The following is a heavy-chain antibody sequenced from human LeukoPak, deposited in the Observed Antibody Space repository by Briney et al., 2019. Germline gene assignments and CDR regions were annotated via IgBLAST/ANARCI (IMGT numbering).Heavy chain of an antibody. V-gene: IGHV3-33*01. CDR3: ARDLGGNSYGFVPDAFDI. J-gene: IGHJ3*02. Sequence: GSLRLSCAASGFTFSSYGMHWVRQAPGKGLEWVAVIWYDGSNKYYADSVKGRFTISRDNAKNSLYLHMHSLRADDTAVYYCARDLGGNSYGFVPDAFDIWGQGTMVTVSS. D-gene: IGHD5-18*01. CDR1: GFTFSSYG. CDR2: IWYDGSNK.